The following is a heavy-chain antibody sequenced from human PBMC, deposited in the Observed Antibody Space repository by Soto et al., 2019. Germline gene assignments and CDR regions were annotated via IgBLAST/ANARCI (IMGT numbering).Heavy chain of an antibody. CDR2: IYYSGST. D-gene: IGHD1-26*01. CDR3: ATWDYYGMDV. J-gene: IGHJ6*02. V-gene: IGHV4-39*01. Sequence: PSETLSLTCTVAGGSSSSSSYYWGWIPQPPGKGLEWIGSIYYSGSTYYNPSLKSRVTISVDTSKNQFSLKLSSVTAADTAVYYCATWDYYGMDVWGQGTTVTVSS. CDR1: GGSSSSSSYY.